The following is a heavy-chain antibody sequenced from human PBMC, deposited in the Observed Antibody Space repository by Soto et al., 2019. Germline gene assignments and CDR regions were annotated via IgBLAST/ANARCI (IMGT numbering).Heavy chain of an antibody. CDR3: ARWGLVNGLVLKVYERDGMDV. CDR2: ISGSGGST. CDR1: GFTFSSYA. Sequence: EVQLLESGGGLVQPGGSLSLSCAASGFTFSSYAMSWVRQAPGKGLEWVSAISGSGGSTYYADCVKGRFTISRDKSKNKLYLQMNSQRAEDTAVYYCARWGLVNGLVLKVYERDGMDVWGQGTKVTVSS. J-gene: IGHJ6*02. D-gene: IGHD2-8*01. V-gene: IGHV3-23*01.